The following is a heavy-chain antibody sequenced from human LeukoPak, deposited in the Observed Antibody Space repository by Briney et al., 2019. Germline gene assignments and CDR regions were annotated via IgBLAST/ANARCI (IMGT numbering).Heavy chain of an antibody. CDR1: GGSISSISSINYH. CDR2: IYYSGST. CDR3: AREMGVVTAHGIDV. V-gene: IGHV4-39*02. D-gene: IGHD4-23*01. J-gene: IGHJ6*02. Sequence: SETLSLTCIVSGGSISSISSINYHWGWIRQPPGKGLKWIGSIYYSGSTYYNPSLKSRVTISVDTSKNQFSLKLSSVTAADTALYYCAREMGVVTAHGIDVWGQGTTVTVSS.